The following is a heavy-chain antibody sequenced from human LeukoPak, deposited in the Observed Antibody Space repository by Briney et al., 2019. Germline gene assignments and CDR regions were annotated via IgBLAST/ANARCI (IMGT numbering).Heavy chain of an antibody. CDR3: ARGPYCSGGSCPDYYYYYYMDV. J-gene: IGHJ6*03. CDR2: INHSGRT. CDR1: GGSFSGYY. D-gene: IGHD2-15*01. Sequence: SETLSLTCAVYGGSFSGYYWSWISQPPGKGLEWMGEINHSGRTNYNPSLKSRVTISVDTSKNQFSLKLSSVTAADTAVYYCARGPYCSGGSCPDYYYYYYMDVWGKGTTVTVSS. V-gene: IGHV4-34*01.